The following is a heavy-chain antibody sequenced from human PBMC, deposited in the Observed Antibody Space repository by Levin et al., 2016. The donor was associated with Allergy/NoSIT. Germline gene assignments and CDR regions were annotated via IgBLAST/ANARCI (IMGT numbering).Heavy chain of an antibody. Sequence: WIRQPPGKGLEWVSVISGSGGSTYYADSVKGRFTISRDNSKNTLYLQMNSLRAEDTAVYYCAKDLGEGWYYYYYGMDVWGQGTTVTVSS. CDR3: AKDLGEGWYYYYYGMDV. V-gene: IGHV3-23*01. CDR2: ISGSGGST. J-gene: IGHJ6*02. D-gene: IGHD3-10*01.